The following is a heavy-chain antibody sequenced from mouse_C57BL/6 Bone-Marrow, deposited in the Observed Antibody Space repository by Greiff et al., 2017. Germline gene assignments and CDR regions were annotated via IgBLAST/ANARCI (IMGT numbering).Heavy chain of an antibody. V-gene: IGHV1-64*01. J-gene: IGHJ2*01. D-gene: IGHD4-1*01. CDR1: GYTFTSYW. CDR2: IHPNSGST. Sequence: VQLQQPGAELVKPGASVKLSCTASGYTFTSYWMHWVKQRPGQGLEWIGLIHPNSGSTNYNEKFKSKATLTVDKSSSTAYMQHSSLTSEDSAVYYCASSGTLYYWGQGTTLTVSS. CDR3: ASSGTLYY.